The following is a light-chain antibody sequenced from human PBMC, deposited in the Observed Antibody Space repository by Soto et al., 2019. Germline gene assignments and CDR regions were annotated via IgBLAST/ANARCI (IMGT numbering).Light chain of an antibody. CDR1: QSLSNNY. CDR3: QQYDSSPKM. V-gene: IGKV3-20*01. J-gene: IGKJ1*01. CDR2: GAS. Sequence: EIVLTQSPATLSLSPGERATLSCRASQSLSNNYVAWYQQKLGQAPRLLIYGASNRATDIPDRFSGSGSGTDFTLTISRLEPEDFAVYYCQQYDSSPKMFGQGTKVDIK.